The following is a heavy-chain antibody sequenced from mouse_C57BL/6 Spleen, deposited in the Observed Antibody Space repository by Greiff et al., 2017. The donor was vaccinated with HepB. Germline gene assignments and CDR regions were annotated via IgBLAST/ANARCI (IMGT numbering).Heavy chain of an antibody. D-gene: IGHD2-1*01. CDR2: IHPNSGST. CDR3: ARSYYGNPAWFAY. CDR1: GYTFTSYW. J-gene: IGHJ3*01. Sequence: VKLQQPGAELVKPGASVKLSCKASGYTFTSYWMHWVKQRPGQGLEWIGMIHPNSGSTNYNEKFKSKATLTVDKSSSTAYMQLSSLTSEDSAVYYCARSYYGNPAWFAYWGQGTLVTVSA. V-gene: IGHV1-64*01.